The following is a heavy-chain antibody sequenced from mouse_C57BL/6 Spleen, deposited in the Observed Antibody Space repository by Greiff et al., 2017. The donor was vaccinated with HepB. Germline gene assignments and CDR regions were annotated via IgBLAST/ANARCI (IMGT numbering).Heavy chain of an antibody. CDR2: INPSSGYT. V-gene: IGHV1-7*01. D-gene: IGHD1-1*01. CDR1: GYTFTSYW. Sequence: QLQRSGAELAKPGASVKLSCKASGYTFTSYWMHWVKQRPGQGLEWIGYINPSSGYTKYNQKFKDKATLTADKSSSTAYMQLSSLTYEDSAVYYCASTTVVADYAMDYWGQGTSVTVSS. J-gene: IGHJ4*01. CDR3: ASTTVVADYAMDY.